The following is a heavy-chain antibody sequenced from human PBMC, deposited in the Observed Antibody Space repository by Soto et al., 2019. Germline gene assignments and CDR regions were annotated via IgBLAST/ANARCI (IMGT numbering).Heavy chain of an antibody. V-gene: IGHV1-18*04. Sequence: GASVKVSCKASGYTFTSYGISWVRQAPGQGLEWMGWISAYNGNTNYAQKLQGRVTMTTDTSTSTAYMELRSLRSDDTAVYYCARNIPHYDILTGYYAVDYYGMDVWGQGTTVTVSS. D-gene: IGHD3-9*01. CDR2: ISAYNGNT. CDR1: GYTFTSYG. J-gene: IGHJ6*02. CDR3: ARNIPHYDILTGYYAVDYYGMDV.